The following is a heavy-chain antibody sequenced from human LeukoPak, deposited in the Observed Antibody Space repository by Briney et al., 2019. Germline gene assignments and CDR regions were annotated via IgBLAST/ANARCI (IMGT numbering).Heavy chain of an antibody. D-gene: IGHD6-13*01. J-gene: IGHJ4*02. CDR1: GFTFSGYS. V-gene: IGHV3-21*01. Sequence: GRSLRLSCAASGFTFSGYSMTWVRQAPGKGLEWVSSIGSSSSYIFYADSVQGRFTTSRDNAHNSLYLQMNSLRAEDTGVYYCARDAGYSTYWGQGSLVTVSS. CDR3: ARDAGYSTY. CDR2: IGSSSSYI.